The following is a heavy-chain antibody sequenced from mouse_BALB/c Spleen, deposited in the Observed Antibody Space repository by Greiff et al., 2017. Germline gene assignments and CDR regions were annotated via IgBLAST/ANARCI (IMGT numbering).Heavy chain of an antibody. CDR3: ARGVDAMDY. CDR2: ISSGSSTI. J-gene: IGHJ4*01. CDR1: GFTFSSFG. D-gene: IGHD1-1*01. V-gene: IGHV5-17*02. Sequence: EVQLVESGGGLVQPGGSRKLSCAASGFTFSSFGMHWVRRAPEKGLEWVAYISSGSSTIYYADTVKGRFTISRDNPKNTLFLQMTRLRSEDTAMYYCARGVDAMDYWGQGTSVTVSS.